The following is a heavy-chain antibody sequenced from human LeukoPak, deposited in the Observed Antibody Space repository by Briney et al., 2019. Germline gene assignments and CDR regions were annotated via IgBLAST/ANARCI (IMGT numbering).Heavy chain of an antibody. V-gene: IGHV4-39*07. CDR3: ARDLGYSSSFDAFDI. Sequence: KPSETLSLTCTVSGGSISSSSYYWGWIRQPPGKGLEWIGSIYYSGSTYYNPSLKSRVTISVDTSKNQFSLKLSSVTAADTAVYYCARDLGYSSSFDAFDIWGQGTMVTVSS. CDR1: GGSISSSSYY. D-gene: IGHD6-6*01. J-gene: IGHJ3*02. CDR2: IYYSGST.